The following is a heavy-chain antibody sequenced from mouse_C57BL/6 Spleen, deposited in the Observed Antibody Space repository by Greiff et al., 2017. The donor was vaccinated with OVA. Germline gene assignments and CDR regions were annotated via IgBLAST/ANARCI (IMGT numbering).Heavy chain of an antibody. V-gene: IGHV1-82*01. J-gene: IGHJ3*01. Sequence: QVQLQQSGPELVKPGASAKISCKASGYAFSSSWMNWVKQRPGKGLEWIGRIYPGDGDTNYNGKFKGKATLTADKSSSTAYMQLSSLTSEDSAVYFCASYDGYYGFAYWGQGTLVTVSA. CDR3: ASYDGYYGFAY. CDR1: GYAFSSSW. D-gene: IGHD2-3*01. CDR2: IYPGDGDT.